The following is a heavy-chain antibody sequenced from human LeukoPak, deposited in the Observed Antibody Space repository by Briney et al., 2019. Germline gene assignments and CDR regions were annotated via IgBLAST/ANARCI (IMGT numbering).Heavy chain of an antibody. CDR3: AKDDQHYGDYPGWFDP. CDR2: IPYDGSNK. J-gene: IGHJ5*02. D-gene: IGHD4-17*01. V-gene: IGHV3-30*18. CDR1: GFTFSSYG. Sequence: GGSLRLSCAASGFTFSSYGMHWGRQAPGKGLEWVAVIPYDGSNKYYADSVKGRFTISRDNSKNTLYLQMNSLRAEDTAVYYCAKDDQHYGDYPGWFDPWGQGTLVTVSS.